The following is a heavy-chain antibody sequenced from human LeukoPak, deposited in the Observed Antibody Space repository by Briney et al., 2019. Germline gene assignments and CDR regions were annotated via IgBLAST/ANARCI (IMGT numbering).Heavy chain of an antibody. V-gene: IGHV1-2*02. CDR3: ARERQDY. CDR2: INPDSGNP. Sequence: ASVKVSCKASGYTFTGFYMHWLRQAPGQGLEWMGGINPDSGNPSSTQKFRGRVTVTRDTSISTVYMELSSLRSDDTAVYYCARERQDYWGQGTLVTVSS. CDR1: GYTFTGFY. J-gene: IGHJ4*02.